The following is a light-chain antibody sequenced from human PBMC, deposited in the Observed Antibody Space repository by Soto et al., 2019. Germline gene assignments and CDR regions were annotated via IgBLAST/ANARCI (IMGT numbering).Light chain of an antibody. V-gene: IGKV4-1*01. Sequence: DIVMTQSPDSLAVSLGERATINCKSSQSVLYSSNNKNYLAWYLQKPGQPPKLLIYWASTRESGVPDRFSGSGSGIDFTLTISSLQAEDVAVYYCQQYYSTPPTYGPGTKVHIK. CDR1: QSVLYSSNNKNY. J-gene: IGKJ3*01. CDR2: WAS. CDR3: QQYYSTPPT.